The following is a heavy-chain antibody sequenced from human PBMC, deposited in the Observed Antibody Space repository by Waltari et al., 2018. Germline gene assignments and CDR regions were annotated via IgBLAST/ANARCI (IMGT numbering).Heavy chain of an antibody. D-gene: IGHD3-10*01. J-gene: IGHJ4*02. V-gene: IGHV4-59*08. CDR2: IYYSGST. CDR1: GGSMSSYY. CDR3: ARASRGSGSPTL. Sequence: QVQLQASGPRLVKPSETLSLTCTVSGGSMSSYYWSWIRQPPGKGLEWIAYIYYSGSTNYNPSLMSRITISVDTSKNQFSLKLSSVTAADTAVYYCARASRGSGSPTLWGQGFLVTVSS.